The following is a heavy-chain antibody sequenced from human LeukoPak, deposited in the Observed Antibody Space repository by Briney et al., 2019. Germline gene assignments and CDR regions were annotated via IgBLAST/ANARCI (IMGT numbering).Heavy chain of an antibody. CDR2: INHSGST. D-gene: IGHD1-7*01. CDR3: AKSLRVWNSNWFDP. J-gene: IGHJ5*02. CDR1: GGSFSGYY. V-gene: IGHV4-34*01. Sequence: SETLSLTCAVYGGSFSGYYWSWIRQPPGKGLEWIGEINHSGSTNYNPSLKSRVTISVDTSKNQFSLKLSSVTAADTAVYYCAKSLRVWNSNWFDPWGQGTLVTVSS.